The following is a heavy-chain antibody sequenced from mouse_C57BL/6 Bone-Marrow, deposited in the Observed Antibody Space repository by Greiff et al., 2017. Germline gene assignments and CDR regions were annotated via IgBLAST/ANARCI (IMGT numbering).Heavy chain of an antibody. J-gene: IGHJ3*01. V-gene: IGHV2-9-1*01. Sequence: VQLKESGPGLVAPSQSLSITCTVSGFSLTSYAISWVRQPPGKGLEWLGVLWTGGGTNYNSALKSRLSISKDNSKRQVFLKMNSLQTDDTARYYSARNVGRGGFAYWGQGTLVTVSA. CDR3: ARNVGRGGFAY. D-gene: IGHD3-1*01. CDR2: LWTGGGT. CDR1: GFSLTSYA.